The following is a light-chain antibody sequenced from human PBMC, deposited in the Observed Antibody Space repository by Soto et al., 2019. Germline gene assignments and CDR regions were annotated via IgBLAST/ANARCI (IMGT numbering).Light chain of an antibody. CDR3: QQRSNRPPENT. V-gene: IGKV3-15*01. CDR1: QTVGFF. CDR2: GAN. J-gene: IGKJ5*01. Sequence: EMVMTQSPATLSVSPGARTTLSCRASQTVGFFLAWYQQKPCQAPRLLFYGANTRATGIPDRFSGSGSGTEFTLTISSLQSEDFAVYYCQQRSNRPPENTFGQGTRREIK.